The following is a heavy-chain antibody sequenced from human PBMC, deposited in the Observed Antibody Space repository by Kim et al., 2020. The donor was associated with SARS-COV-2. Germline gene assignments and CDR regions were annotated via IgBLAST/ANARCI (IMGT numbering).Heavy chain of an antibody. CDR3: TTMTVVAATPGDY. D-gene: IGHD2-15*01. CDR1: GFTFSNAW. Sequence: GGSLRLSCAASGFTFSNAWMSWVRQAPGKGLEWVGRIKSKTDGGTTDYAAPVKGRFTISRDDSKNTLYLQMNSLKTEDTAVYYCTTMTVVAATPGDYWGQGTLVTVSS. CDR2: IKSKTDGGTT. J-gene: IGHJ4*02. V-gene: IGHV3-15*01.